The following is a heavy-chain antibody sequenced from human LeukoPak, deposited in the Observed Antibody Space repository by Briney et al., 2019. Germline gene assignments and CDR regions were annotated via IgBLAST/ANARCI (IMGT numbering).Heavy chain of an antibody. V-gene: IGHV3-48*04. CDR2: ISSSSSSTI. CDR1: GFTFSSYS. Sequence: GGSLRLSCAASGFTFSSYSMNWVRQAPGKGLEWVSYISSSSSSTIYYADSVKGRFTISRDNAKNSLYLQMNSLRAEDTALYYCARDRGSSWYFSDYYYYMDVWGKGTTVTVSS. D-gene: IGHD6-13*01. J-gene: IGHJ6*03. CDR3: ARDRGSSWYFSDYYYYMDV.